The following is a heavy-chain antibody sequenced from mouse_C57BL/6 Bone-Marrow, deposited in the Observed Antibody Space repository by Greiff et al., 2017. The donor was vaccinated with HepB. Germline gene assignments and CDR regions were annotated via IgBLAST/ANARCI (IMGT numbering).Heavy chain of an antibody. CDR3: ARGQLRLQRDYFDY. V-gene: IGHV1-61*01. D-gene: IGHD3-2*02. CDR2: IYPSDSET. J-gene: IGHJ2*01. CDR1: GYTFTSYW. Sequence: QVQLQQPGAELVRPGSSVKLSCKASGYTFTSYWMDWVKQRPGQGLEWIGNIYPSDSETHYNQKFKDKATLTVDKSSSTAYMQLSSLTSEDSAVYYCARGQLRLQRDYFDYWGQGTTLTVSS.